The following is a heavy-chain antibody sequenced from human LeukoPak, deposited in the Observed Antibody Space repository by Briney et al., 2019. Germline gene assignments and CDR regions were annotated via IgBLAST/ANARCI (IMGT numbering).Heavy chain of an antibody. CDR3: ARDYDSLFDY. CDR1: GFTVRDGY. V-gene: IGHV3-66*01. D-gene: IGHD3-22*01. Sequence: GGSLRLSCAASGFTVRDGYMSWVRQAPGKRLEWLAFIYVSGTTFYAASVKGRFTISRDNSKNTLYLQMNSLRAEDTAVYYCARDYDSLFDYWGQGTLVTVSS. J-gene: IGHJ4*02. CDR2: IYVSGTT.